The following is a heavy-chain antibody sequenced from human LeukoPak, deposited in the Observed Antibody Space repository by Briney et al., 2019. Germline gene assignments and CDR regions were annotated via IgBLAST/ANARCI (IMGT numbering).Heavy chain of an antibody. J-gene: IGHJ4*02. D-gene: IGHD3-3*01. Sequence: KPSETLSLTCTVSGGSISSYYWSWIRQPPGKGLEWIGYIYYSGSTNYNPSLKSRVTISVDTSKNQFSLKLSSVTAADTAVYYCARSYYDFWSGSSHFDYWGQGTLVTVSS. CDR1: GGSISSYY. CDR2: IYYSGST. CDR3: ARSYYDFWSGSSHFDY. V-gene: IGHV4-59*01.